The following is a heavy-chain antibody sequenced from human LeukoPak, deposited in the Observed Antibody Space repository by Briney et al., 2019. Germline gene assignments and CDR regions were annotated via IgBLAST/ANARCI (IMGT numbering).Heavy chain of an antibody. CDR1: GYIYTSYG. Sequence: GSSVTVSCKASGYIYTSYGISWLRQAPGQGGEWMGWISAYNGNTNYAQKLQGGVTMTTDTSTSTAYMELRSLRSDDTAVYYCARDYLPLRFFRIAAAGTDDAFDIWGQGTMVTVSS. V-gene: IGHV1-18*01. CDR3: ARDYLPLRFFRIAAAGTDDAFDI. J-gene: IGHJ3*02. CDR2: ISAYNGNT. D-gene: IGHD6-13*01.